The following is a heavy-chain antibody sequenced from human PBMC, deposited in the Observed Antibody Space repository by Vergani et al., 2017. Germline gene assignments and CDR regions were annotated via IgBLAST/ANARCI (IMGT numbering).Heavy chain of an antibody. J-gene: IGHJ6*03. CDR2: INPSGGST. CDR1: GYTFTNYY. V-gene: IGHV1-46*03. Sequence: QVQLVQSGAEVKKPGASVKVSCKASGYTFTNYYMHWVRQAPGQGLEWMGKINPSGGSTSYAQKSQGRVTMTRDTSTSTVYMELSSLRSEDTAMYYCARVRSGYYMDVWGKGTTVTVSS. CDR3: ARVRSGYYMDV. D-gene: IGHD3-10*01.